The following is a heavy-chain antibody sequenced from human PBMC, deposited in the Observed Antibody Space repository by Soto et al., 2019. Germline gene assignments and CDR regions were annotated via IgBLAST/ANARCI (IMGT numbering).Heavy chain of an antibody. D-gene: IGHD3-22*01. CDR3: AREGRITMIVAYRAFDI. CDR2: IWYDGSNK. Sequence: QVQLVESGGGVVQPGRSLRLSCAASGFTFSSYGMHWVRQAPGKGLEWVAVIWYDGSNKYYADSVKGRFTISRDNSKNTLYLQMNSLRAEDTAVYYCAREGRITMIVAYRAFDIWGQGTMVTVSS. J-gene: IGHJ3*02. V-gene: IGHV3-33*01. CDR1: GFTFSSYG.